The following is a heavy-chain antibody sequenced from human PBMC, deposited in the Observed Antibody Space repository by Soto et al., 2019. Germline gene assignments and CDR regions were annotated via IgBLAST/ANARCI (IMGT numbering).Heavy chain of an antibody. D-gene: IGHD2-15*01. CDR2: ICNSGST. Sequence: GEGLEWTGCICNSGSTNYNLSLKSRVTITVDTQKNQFSLQLNSVTPEDTAVYYCARGGYCSGGSCYSSYYYGMDVWGQGTTVTVSS. J-gene: IGHJ6*02. V-gene: IGHV4-59*12. CDR3: ARGGYCSGGSCYSSYYYGMDV.